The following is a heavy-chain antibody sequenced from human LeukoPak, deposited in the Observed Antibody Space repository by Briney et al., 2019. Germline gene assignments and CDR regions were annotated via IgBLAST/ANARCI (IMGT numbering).Heavy chain of an antibody. J-gene: IGHJ4*02. CDR2: FSHTGSP. V-gene: IGHV4-39*07. CDR3: ARPRLLFGSGPILV. D-gene: IGHD3-10*01. Sequence: SETLSLTCSLSGGSVSSSTYYWGWIRQPPGKGLEWIGEFSHTGSPIYNPSLKSRVNISIDTSKNQFSLRLTSVTAADTAVYFCARPRLLFGSGPILVWGQGTLVTVSS. CDR1: GGSVSSSTYY.